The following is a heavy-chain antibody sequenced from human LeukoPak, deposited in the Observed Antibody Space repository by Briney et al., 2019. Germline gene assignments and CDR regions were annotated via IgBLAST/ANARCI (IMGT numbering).Heavy chain of an antibody. Sequence: PGGSLRLSCAAPGFTFSSYEMNWVRQAPGKGLEWVSYISSSGSTIYYADSVKGRFTISRDNAKNSLYLQMNSLRAEDTAVYYCASCGGSYCYWGQGTLVTVSS. V-gene: IGHV3-48*03. CDR1: GFTFSSYE. D-gene: IGHD1-26*01. J-gene: IGHJ4*02. CDR2: ISSSGSTI. CDR3: ASCGGSYCY.